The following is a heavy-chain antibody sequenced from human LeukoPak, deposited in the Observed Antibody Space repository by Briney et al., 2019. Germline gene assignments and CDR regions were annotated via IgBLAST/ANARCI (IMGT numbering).Heavy chain of an antibody. V-gene: IGHV1-2*02. D-gene: IGHD3-22*01. CDR2: INPNSGGT. Sequence: VASVKVSCKASGYTFTGYYMHWVRQAPGQGLEWMGWINPNSGGTNYAQKFQGRVTMTRDTSISTAYMELSRLRSDDTAVYYCARDPGYYYDSRGSDPRYYFDYWGQGTLVTVSS. J-gene: IGHJ4*02. CDR1: GYTFTGYY. CDR3: ARDPGYYYDSRGSDPRYYFDY.